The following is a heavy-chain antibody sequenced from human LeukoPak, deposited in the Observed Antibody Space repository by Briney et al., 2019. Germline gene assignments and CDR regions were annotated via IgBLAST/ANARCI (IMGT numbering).Heavy chain of an antibody. CDR1: GGSFSGYY. Sequence: SETLSLTCAVYGGSFSGYYWSWIRQPPGKGLEWIGEINHGGSTNYNPSLKSRVTISVDTSKNQFSLKLSSVTAADTAVYYCARSSGWYLFDYWGQGTLVTVSS. V-gene: IGHV4-34*01. J-gene: IGHJ4*02. CDR3: ARSSGWYLFDY. CDR2: INHGGST. D-gene: IGHD6-19*01.